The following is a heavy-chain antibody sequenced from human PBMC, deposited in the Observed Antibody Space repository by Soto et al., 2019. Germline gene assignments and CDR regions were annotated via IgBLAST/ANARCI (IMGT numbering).Heavy chain of an antibody. V-gene: IGHV4-38-2*02. CDR1: GYPISTCYY. CDR3: AREGGGPDAFDI. Sequence: SETLSLTCTVSGYPISTCYYWAWVRQSPGKGLEWIGNVYCTGSTYYSPSLKSRVTISIDTSKNQFSLKLSSVTAADTAVYYCAREGGGPDAFDIWGQGTMVTVSS. CDR2: VYCTGST. D-gene: IGHD1-26*01. J-gene: IGHJ3*02.